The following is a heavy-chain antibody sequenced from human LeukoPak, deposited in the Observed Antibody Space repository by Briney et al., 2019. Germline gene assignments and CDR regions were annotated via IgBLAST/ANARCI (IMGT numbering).Heavy chain of an antibody. D-gene: IGHD6-6*01. CDR3: AKDPTSSSALDY. Sequence: GGSPRLSCAASGFTFDDYGVSWVRQAPGKGLEWVSGINWNGGSTGCADSVKGRFTISRDNAKNLLYLQMNSLRAEDTAVYYCAKDPTSSSALDYWGQGTLVTVSS. CDR2: INWNGGST. J-gene: IGHJ4*02. CDR1: GFTFDDYG. V-gene: IGHV3-20*04.